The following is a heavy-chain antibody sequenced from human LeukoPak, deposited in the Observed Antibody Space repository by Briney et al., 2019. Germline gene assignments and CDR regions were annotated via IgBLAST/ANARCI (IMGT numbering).Heavy chain of an antibody. Sequence: SETLSLTCTVSGGSISSYYWSWIRQPPGKGLEWIGYIYYSGSTNYNPSLKSRVTISVDTSKNQFSLKLSSVTAADTAVYYCARGQRWLHQNFFDYWGQGTLVTVSS. V-gene: IGHV4-59*01. J-gene: IGHJ4*02. CDR2: IYYSGST. D-gene: IGHD5-24*01. CDR1: GGSISSYY. CDR3: ARGQRWLHQNFFDY.